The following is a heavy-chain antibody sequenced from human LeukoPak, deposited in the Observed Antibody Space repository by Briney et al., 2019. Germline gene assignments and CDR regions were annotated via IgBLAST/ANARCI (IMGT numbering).Heavy chain of an antibody. J-gene: IGHJ3*02. CDR3: ASSSTGPDRDAFDI. V-gene: IGHV7-4-1*02. Sequence: ASVKVSCKASGYTFTSYAMNWVRQAPGQGLEWMGWINTNTGNPTYAQGFTGRFVFSLDTSVSTAYLQISSLKAEDTAVYYCASSSTGPDRDAFDIWGQGTMVTVSS. CDR2: INTNTGNP. CDR1: GYTFTSYA. D-gene: IGHD4-17*01.